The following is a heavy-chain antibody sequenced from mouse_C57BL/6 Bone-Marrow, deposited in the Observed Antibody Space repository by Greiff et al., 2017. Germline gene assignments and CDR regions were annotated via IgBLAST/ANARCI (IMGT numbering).Heavy chain of an antibody. CDR3: ARGGLRGPFSYAMDY. CDR2: INPNNGGT. D-gene: IGHD3-2*02. CDR1: GYTFTDYY. V-gene: IGHV1-26*01. Sequence: VQLQQSGPELVKPGASVKISCKASGYTFTDYYMNWVKQSHGKSLEWIGDINPNNGGTSYNQKFKGKATLTVDKSSSTAYMELRSLTSEDSAVYYCARGGLRGPFSYAMDYWGQGTSVTVSS. J-gene: IGHJ4*01.